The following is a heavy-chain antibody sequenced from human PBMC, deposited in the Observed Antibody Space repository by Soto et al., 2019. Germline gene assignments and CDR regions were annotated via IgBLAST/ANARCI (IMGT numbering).Heavy chain of an antibody. J-gene: IGHJ4*02. CDR2: IYPGDSDT. V-gene: IGHV5-51*01. Sequence: PGEFLKISCKGSGNSFTSYWIGWVRQMPGKGLEWMGIIYPGDSDTRYSPSFQGQVTISADKSISTAYLQWSSLKASDTAMYYFATPEYYGFGSYYICNGGQGTLVTVSS. D-gene: IGHD3-10*01. CDR3: ATPEYYGFGSYYICN. CDR1: GNSFTSYW.